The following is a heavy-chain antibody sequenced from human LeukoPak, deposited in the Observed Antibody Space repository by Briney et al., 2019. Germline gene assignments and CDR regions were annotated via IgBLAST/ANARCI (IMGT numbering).Heavy chain of an antibody. Sequence: QPGGSLRLSCAASGFTFSSYAMSWVRQAPGKGLEWVSAISGSGGSTYYADSVKGWFTISRDNSKNTLYLQMNSLRAEDTAVYYCAKRYCSSTSCYVDYWGQGTLVTVSS. CDR1: GFTFSSYA. CDR2: ISGSGGST. V-gene: IGHV3-23*01. J-gene: IGHJ4*02. CDR3: AKRYCSSTSCYVDY. D-gene: IGHD2-2*01.